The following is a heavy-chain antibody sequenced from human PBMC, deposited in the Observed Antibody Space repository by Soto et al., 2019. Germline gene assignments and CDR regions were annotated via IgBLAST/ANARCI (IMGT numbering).Heavy chain of an antibody. J-gene: IGHJ3*02. CDR2: IHNTGRT. CDR3: ARAPSYRGSPRGALDI. D-gene: IGHD5-12*01. V-gene: IGHV3-53*01. CDR1: GFSVSDNY. Sequence: EVQLVASGGKVIHPGGSLRLSCAVSGFSVSDNYMAWVRQPPGKGLEWVSMIHNTGRTKSADSLQVRLAISRDNSRNTVYLQMDSLRVDDTAIYYCARAPSYRGSPRGALDIWGLGTLVTVSP.